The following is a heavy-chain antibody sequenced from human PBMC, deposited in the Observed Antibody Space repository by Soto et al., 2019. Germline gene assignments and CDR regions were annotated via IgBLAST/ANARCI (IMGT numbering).Heavy chain of an antibody. CDR1: GGSISSYY. Sequence: SETLSLTCTVSGGSISSYYWSWIRQPPGKGLEWIGYIYYSGSTNYNPSLKSRVTISVDTSKNQLSLKLSSVTAADTAVYYCERRYGYDFDYWGQGTLVTDAS. J-gene: IGHJ4*02. CDR2: IYYSGST. D-gene: IGHD1-1*01. V-gene: IGHV4-59*08. CDR3: ERRYGYDFDY.